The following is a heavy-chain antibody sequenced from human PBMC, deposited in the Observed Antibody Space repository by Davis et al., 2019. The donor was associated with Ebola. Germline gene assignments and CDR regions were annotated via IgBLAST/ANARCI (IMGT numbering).Heavy chain of an antibody. J-gene: IGHJ3*02. CDR2: ISYDGSNK. Sequence: GESLKISCAASGFTFSSYGMHWVRQAPGKGLEWVGVISYDGSNKYYPDSVKGRFTISRDNSKNTLYLQMNGLRAEDTAVYYCAKDLRDTFDAFDIWGQGTMVTVSS. V-gene: IGHV3-30*18. CDR1: GFTFSSYG. CDR3: AKDLRDTFDAFDI. D-gene: IGHD5-18*01.